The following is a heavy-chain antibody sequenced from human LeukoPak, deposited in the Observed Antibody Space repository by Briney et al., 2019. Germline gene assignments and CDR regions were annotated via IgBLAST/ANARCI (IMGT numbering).Heavy chain of an antibody. J-gene: IGHJ4*02. V-gene: IGHV3-7*04. Sequence: GGSLRLSCVASGFPFSSHWTTWVRQASGKGLEWVANIKQDGSKKSYVDSVKGRFTISRDNAKNSLYLQMNSLRAEDTAIYYCTRVGYIDEGIDYWGQGTLVTVSS. CDR1: GFPFSSHW. CDR2: IKQDGSKK. CDR3: TRVGYIDEGIDY. D-gene: IGHD5-24*01.